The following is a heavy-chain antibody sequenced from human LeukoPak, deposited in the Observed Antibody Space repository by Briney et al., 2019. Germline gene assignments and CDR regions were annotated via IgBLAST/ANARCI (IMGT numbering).Heavy chain of an antibody. D-gene: IGHD5-12*01. CDR3: ARDILPSYSGYDRTLPDY. V-gene: IGHV1-69*05. CDR2: IIPIFGTA. Sequence: SVKVSCKASGGTFSSYAISWVRQAPGQGLEWMGGIIPIFGTANYAQKFQGRVTITTDESTSTAYMELSSLRSEDTAVYYCARDILPSYSGYDRTLPDYWGQGTLVTVSS. CDR1: GGTFSSYA. J-gene: IGHJ4*02.